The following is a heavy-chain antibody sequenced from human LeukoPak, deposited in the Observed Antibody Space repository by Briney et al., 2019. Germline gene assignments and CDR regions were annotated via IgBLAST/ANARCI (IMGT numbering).Heavy chain of an antibody. J-gene: IGHJ4*02. D-gene: IGHD2-15*01. CDR2: INSDGSST. CDR1: GFTFSSYA. CDR3: ASVNVPATPY. V-gene: IGHV3-74*01. Sequence: GGSLRLSCAASGFTFSSYAMHWVRKAPGKGLECVSRINSDGSSTNYADSVKGRFTISRDNAKNTLSLQMNSLRAEDTAVYYCASVNVPATPYWGQGTLVTVSS.